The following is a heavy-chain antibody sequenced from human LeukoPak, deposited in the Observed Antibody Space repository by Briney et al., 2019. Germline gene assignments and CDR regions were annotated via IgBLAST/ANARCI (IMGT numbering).Heavy chain of an antibody. Sequence: PGGSLRLSCVASRFSFGNSGMSWVRQPPGKGLEWVSAMSVSGGSTYYAASVKGRFTMSRDNSKNTLYLQMNSLRAEDTAVYYCVTVTSDYWGQGTLVTVSS. CDR3: VTVTSDY. D-gene: IGHD4-17*01. J-gene: IGHJ4*02. V-gene: IGHV3-23*01. CDR1: RFSFGNSG. CDR2: MSVSGGST.